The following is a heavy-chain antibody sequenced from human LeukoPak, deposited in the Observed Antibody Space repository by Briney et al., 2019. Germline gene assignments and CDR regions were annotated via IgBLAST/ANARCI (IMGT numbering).Heavy chain of an antibody. CDR1: GGSFSGYY. V-gene: IGHV4-34*01. CDR2: INHSGST. D-gene: IGHD3-10*01. J-gene: IGHJ4*02. CDR3: ARVRRYYYGSGSYYNAHYFDY. Sequence: KPSEALSLTCAVYGGSFSGYYWSWIRQPPGKGLEWIGEINHSGSTNYNPSLKSRVTIPVDTSKNQFSLKLSSVTAADTAVYYCARVRRYYYGSGSYYNAHYFDYWGQGTLVTVSS.